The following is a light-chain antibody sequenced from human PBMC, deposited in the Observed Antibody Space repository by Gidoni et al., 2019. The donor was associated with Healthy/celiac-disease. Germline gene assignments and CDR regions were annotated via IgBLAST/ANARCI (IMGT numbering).Light chain of an antibody. Sequence: EIVLPQSPGTLSLSPGERATLSCRASQSFSSSYLAWYQQKPGQAPRLLIYGASSRANGIPDRFSGSGSVTDFTLTISRLEPEDFAVYYCQHYGSSPRWTFGQGTKVEIK. V-gene: IGKV3-20*01. CDR1: QSFSSSY. CDR3: QHYGSSPRWT. J-gene: IGKJ1*01. CDR2: GAS.